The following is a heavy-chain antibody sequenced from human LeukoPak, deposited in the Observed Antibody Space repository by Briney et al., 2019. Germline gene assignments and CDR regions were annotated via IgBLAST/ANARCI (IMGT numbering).Heavy chain of an antibody. CDR2: INLDGSEK. V-gene: IGHV3-7*01. CDR1: GFIFTNYW. CDR3: ARPSRGGDFDY. J-gene: IGHJ4*02. D-gene: IGHD2-15*01. Sequence: PGGSLRVSCAAPGFIFTNYWLSGGPQAPGKGRGWGANINLDGSEKYYVDSVKGRFTMSRENAKNSLYLQMNSLRAEDTAVYYCARPSRGGDFDYWGPGTLVIVSS.